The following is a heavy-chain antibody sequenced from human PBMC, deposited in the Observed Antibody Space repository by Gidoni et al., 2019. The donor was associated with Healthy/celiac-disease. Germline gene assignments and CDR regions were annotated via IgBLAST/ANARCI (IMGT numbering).Heavy chain of an antibody. CDR2: ISSSSSTI. Sequence: EVQLVESGGGLVQPGGSLRLSGAASGFTFSSYSMIWGRQAPGKGLECVSYISSSSSTISYAASVKCRFTISRDNAKNSLYLQMNSLRAEDTAVYYCADNWGGYWGQGTLVTVSS. V-gene: IGHV3-48*01. CDR3: ADNWGGY. D-gene: IGHD1-1*01. J-gene: IGHJ4*02. CDR1: GFTFSSYS.